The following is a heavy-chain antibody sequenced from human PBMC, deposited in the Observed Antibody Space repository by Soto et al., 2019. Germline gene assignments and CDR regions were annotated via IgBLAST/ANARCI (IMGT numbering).Heavy chain of an antibody. J-gene: IGHJ6*02. CDR2: IYYSGST. V-gene: IGHV4-39*01. D-gene: IGHD2-15*01. CDR1: GGSISSSSYY. CDR3: ARHVGWPYYYYGMDV. Sequence: SETLSLTCTFSGGSISSSSYYWGWIRQPPGKGLEWIGSIYYSGSTYYNPSLKSRVTISVDTSKNQFSLKLSSVTAADTAVYYCARHVGWPYYYYGMDVWGQGTTVT.